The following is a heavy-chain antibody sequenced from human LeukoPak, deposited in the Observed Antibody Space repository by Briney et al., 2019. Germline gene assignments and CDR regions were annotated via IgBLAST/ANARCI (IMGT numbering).Heavy chain of an antibody. CDR1: GGTFSSYA. Sequence: GASVKVSCKASGGTFSSYAISWVRQAPGQGLDWMGGIIPIFGTANYAQKFQGRVTITTDESTSTAYMELSSLRSEDTAVYYCATTFGVVQNWFDPWGQGTLVTVSS. V-gene: IGHV1-69*05. J-gene: IGHJ5*02. D-gene: IGHD3-3*01. CDR3: ATTFGVVQNWFDP. CDR2: IIPIFGTA.